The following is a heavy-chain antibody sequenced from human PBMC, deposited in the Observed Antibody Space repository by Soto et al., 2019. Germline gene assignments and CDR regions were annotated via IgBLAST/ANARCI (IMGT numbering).Heavy chain of an antibody. Sequence: PSETRSLTCTVSYGPFSSRAYYWIFVGQHPGKGLEWIGYIYYRGGTYYNPSLRGRITISSDTSKDQFSLKLSSVTAADTAVYYCARAPDGTVAFDVWGQGTLVTVSS. CDR2: IYYRGGT. CDR1: YGPFSSRAYY. CDR3: ARAPDGTVAFDV. J-gene: IGHJ4*02. V-gene: IGHV4-31*03. D-gene: IGHD1-1*01.